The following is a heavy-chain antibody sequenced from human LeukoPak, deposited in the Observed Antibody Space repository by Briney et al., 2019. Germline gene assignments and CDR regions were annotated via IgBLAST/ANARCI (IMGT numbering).Heavy chain of an antibody. V-gene: IGHV3-23*01. CDR3: AKDPDGSVIDF. J-gene: IGHJ4*02. CDR2: ISCCGGST. D-gene: IGHD3-10*01. Sequence: GGSLTLLCAASVFTFSSYDMSWVRQAPGEGLEWVSDISCCGGSTLCADSVKGRLPLSRDNPKNTLYLQMERLRAEDTGVYYFAKDPDGSVIDFWGQGTRVTVSS. CDR1: VFTFSSYD.